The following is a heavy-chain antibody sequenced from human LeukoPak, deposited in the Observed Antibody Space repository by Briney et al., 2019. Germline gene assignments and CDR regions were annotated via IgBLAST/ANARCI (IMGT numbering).Heavy chain of an antibody. CDR1: GFTFSSFS. J-gene: IGHJ5*02. Sequence: PGESLTLSCAASGFTFSSFSMNWVRQAPGKGLEWVSSIPSSSNYISYADSVKGRFTNSRDNAKNSLYLQMNSLRAEDTAVYYCARVSYWFDPWGQGTLVSVSS. CDR3: ARVSYWFDP. V-gene: IGHV3-21*01. CDR2: IPSSSNYI.